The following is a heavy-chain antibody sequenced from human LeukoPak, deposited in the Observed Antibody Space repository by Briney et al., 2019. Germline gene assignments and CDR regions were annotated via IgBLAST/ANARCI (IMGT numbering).Heavy chain of an antibody. CDR1: GYTFTSYG. Sequence: GASVKVPCKASGYTFTSYGISWVRQAPGQGLEWMGWISAYNGNTNYAQKLQGRVTMTTDTSTSTAYMDLRSLRSDDTAVYYCARARKDYYDSSGYYYGFDYYYYMDVWGKGTTVTISS. J-gene: IGHJ6*03. CDR3: ARARKDYYDSSGYYYGFDYYYYMDV. CDR2: ISAYNGNT. V-gene: IGHV1-18*01. D-gene: IGHD3-22*01.